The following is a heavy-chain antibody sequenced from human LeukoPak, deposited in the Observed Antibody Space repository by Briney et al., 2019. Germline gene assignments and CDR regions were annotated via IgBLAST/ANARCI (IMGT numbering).Heavy chain of an antibody. CDR2: ISGSGDST. D-gene: IGHD3-22*01. CDR1: GFRFSSYV. CDR3: ARNSGYYSFFDH. J-gene: IGHJ4*02. V-gene: IGHV3-23*01. Sequence: GGSLRLSCAASGFRFSSYVMSWVRQAPGKGLEWVSGISGSGDSTYYAESVKGRFTLSRDNPKNTLYLQMNSLRVEDTAVYYCARNSGYYSFFDHWGQGTLVTVSS.